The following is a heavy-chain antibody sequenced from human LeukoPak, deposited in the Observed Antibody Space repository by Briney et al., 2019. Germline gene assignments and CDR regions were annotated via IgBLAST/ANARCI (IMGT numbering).Heavy chain of an antibody. CDR3: ARDTGFLTMIDPRGAWFDP. D-gene: IGHD3-22*01. CDR2: IYYSGST. V-gene: IGHV4-59*01. J-gene: IGHJ5*02. Sequence: SETLSLTCAVPGGSISIYYWGWIRQPPGKGLEWIGYIYYSGSTNYNPSLKSRVTISVDTSKNQFSLKLSSVTAADTAVYYCARDTGFLTMIDPRGAWFDPWGQGTLVTVSS. CDR1: GGSISIYY.